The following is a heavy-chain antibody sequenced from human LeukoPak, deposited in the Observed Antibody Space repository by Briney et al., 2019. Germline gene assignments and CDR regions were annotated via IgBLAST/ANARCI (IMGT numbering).Heavy chain of an antibody. CDR1: GFTFDDYG. D-gene: IGHD3-10*01. J-gene: IGHJ6*03. V-gene: IGHV3-20*04. Sequence: RPGGSLRLSCAASGFTFDDYGMSWVRQAPGKGLEWVSGINWNGGNTGYADSVKGRFTTSRDNAKNSLYLQMNSLRAEDTAVYYCARGRRIRYGSGRDYYYYYMDVWGKGTTVTISS. CDR3: ARGRRIRYGSGRDYYYYYMDV. CDR2: INWNGGNT.